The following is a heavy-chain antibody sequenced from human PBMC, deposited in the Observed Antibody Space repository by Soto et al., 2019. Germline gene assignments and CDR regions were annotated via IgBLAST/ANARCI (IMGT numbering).Heavy chain of an antibody. CDR3: ARVGGGFSTVVTPAYYYGMDV. CDR1: GGSISSYY. D-gene: IGHD4-17*01. J-gene: IGHJ6*02. Sequence: SETLSLTCTVSGGSISSYYWSWIRQPPGKGLEWIGYIYYSGSTNYNPSLKSRVTISVDTSKNQFSLKLSSVSAADTAVYYCARVGGGFSTVVTPAYYYGMDVWGQGTTVTVSS. CDR2: IYYSGST. V-gene: IGHV4-59*01.